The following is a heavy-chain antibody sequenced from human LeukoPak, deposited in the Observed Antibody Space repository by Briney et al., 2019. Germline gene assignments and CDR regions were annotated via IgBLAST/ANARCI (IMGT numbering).Heavy chain of an antibody. CDR3: VRAKRRMDCGGDCYSWFDP. J-gene: IGHJ5*02. CDR2: ISAYNGNT. Sequence: ASVKVSCKASGYTFTSYGISWVRQAPGQGLEWMGWISAYNGNTNYAQKLQGRVTMTTDTSTSTAYMELRSLRSDDTAVYYCVRAKRRMDCGGDCYSWFDPWGQGTLVTVSS. D-gene: IGHD2-21*02. CDR1: GYTFTSYG. V-gene: IGHV1-18*01.